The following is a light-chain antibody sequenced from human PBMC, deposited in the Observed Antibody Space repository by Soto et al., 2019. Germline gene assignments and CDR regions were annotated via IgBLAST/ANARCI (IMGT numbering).Light chain of an antibody. CDR1: SSDVGGYHY. Sequence: QSALTQPRSVSGSPGQSVTLSCTGTSSDVGGYHYVSWYQHHPGKAPKIIIFDVNKRPSGVPDRFSCSKSGNTASLTISGLQTEDEADYYCCSYAGSYTLVFGGGTQLTVL. J-gene: IGLJ2*01. CDR2: DVN. CDR3: CSYAGSYTLV. V-gene: IGLV2-11*01.